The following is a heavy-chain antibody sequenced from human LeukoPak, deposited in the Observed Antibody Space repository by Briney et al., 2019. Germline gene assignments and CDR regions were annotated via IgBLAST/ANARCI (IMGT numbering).Heavy chain of an antibody. J-gene: IGHJ4*02. CDR1: GFTFSNYA. Sequence: PGGSLRLSCAVSGFTFSNYAMSWVRQAPGKGLEWVSSISNNGGGTYYADSVKGRFDISTDTSKNTLYLQMNSLRAEDTAEYYCAKDNLGHYFDYWGQGTLVTVSS. CDR3: AKDNLGHYFDY. CDR2: ISNNGGGT. V-gene: IGHV3-23*01. D-gene: IGHD7-27*01.